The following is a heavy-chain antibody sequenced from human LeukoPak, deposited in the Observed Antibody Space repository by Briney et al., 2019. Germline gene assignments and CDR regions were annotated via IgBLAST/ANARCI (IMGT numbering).Heavy chain of an antibody. D-gene: IGHD4-17*01. V-gene: IGHV4-34*01. Sequence: SETLSLTCAVYGGSFSGYYWSWIRQPPGKGLEWIGEINHSGSTNYNPSLKSRVTISVDASKNQFSLKLSSVTAADTAVYYCARLSYGDYAGYWGQGTLVTVSS. CDR3: ARLSYGDYAGY. CDR2: INHSGST. CDR1: GGSFSGYY. J-gene: IGHJ4*02.